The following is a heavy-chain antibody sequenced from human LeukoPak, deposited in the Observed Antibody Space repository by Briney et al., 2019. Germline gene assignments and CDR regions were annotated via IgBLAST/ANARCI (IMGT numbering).Heavy chain of an antibody. CDR3: AKDPPYYYGSGGDY. D-gene: IGHD3-10*01. Sequence: GGSLRLSCAASGFTFSDYYMSWIRQAPGKGLEWVSAISGSGGSTYYADSVKGRFTISRDNSKNTLYLQMNSLRAEDTAVYYCAKDPPYYYGSGGDYWGQGTLVTVSS. J-gene: IGHJ4*02. CDR1: GFTFSDYY. V-gene: IGHV3-23*01. CDR2: ISGSGGST.